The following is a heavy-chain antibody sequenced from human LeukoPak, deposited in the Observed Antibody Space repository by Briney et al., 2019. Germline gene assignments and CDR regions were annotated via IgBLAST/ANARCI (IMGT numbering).Heavy chain of an antibody. J-gene: IGHJ6*03. D-gene: IGHD3-10*01. CDR2: IYSGGST. Sequence: GGSLRLSCAASGFTVSSNYMSWVRQAPGKGLEWVSVIYSGGSTYYADSVKGRFTISRDNAKNSLYLQMNSLRAEDTAVYYCARDLNEDGSGNYYYYYYMDVWGKGTTVTISS. CDR3: ARDLNEDGSGNYYYYYYMDV. CDR1: GFTVSSNY. V-gene: IGHV3-66*01.